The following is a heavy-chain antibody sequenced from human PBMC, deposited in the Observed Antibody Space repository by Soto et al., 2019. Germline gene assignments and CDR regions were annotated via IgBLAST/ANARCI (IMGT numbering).Heavy chain of an antibody. CDR2: INKNGGEK. CDR1: GFIFTSYS. Sequence: EVQLVESGGGLVQPGGSLRLSCAASGFIFTSYSMSWVRQAPGKGLEWVANINKNGGEKYYVDSVKGRFTISRDNANNSLYLQMTTLRAKDTAFYYCGKPWDTAMVSTWNSGGQGTLVTVSS. J-gene: IGHJ5*01. V-gene: IGHV3-7*03. CDR3: GKPWDTAMVSTWNS. D-gene: IGHD5-18*01.